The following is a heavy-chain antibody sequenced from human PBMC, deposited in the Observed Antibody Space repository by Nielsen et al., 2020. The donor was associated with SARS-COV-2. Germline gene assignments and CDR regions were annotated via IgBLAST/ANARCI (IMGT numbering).Heavy chain of an antibody. CDR3: ARMNGRDWFDP. V-gene: IGHV3-33*01. J-gene: IGHJ5*02. CDR2: IWYDGSNK. Sequence: GGSLRLSYAASGFTFSSYGMHWVRQAPGKGLEWVAVIWYDGSNKYYADSVKGRFTISRDNSKNTLYLQMSSLRAEDTAVYYCARMNGRDWFDPWGQGTLVTVSS. D-gene: IGHD1-1*01. CDR1: GFTFSSYG.